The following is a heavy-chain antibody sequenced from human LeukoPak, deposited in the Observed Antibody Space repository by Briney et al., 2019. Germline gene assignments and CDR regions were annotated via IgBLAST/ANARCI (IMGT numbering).Heavy chain of an antibody. J-gene: IGHJ4*02. CDR3: AKAGSSGWYGDY. CDR2: IRYDGSNK. CDR1: GFTFDDYG. D-gene: IGHD6-19*01. Sequence: GGSLRLSCAASGFTFDDYGMHWVRQAPGKGLEWVAFIRYDGSNKYYADSVKGRFTISRDNSKNTLYLQMNSLRAEDTAVYYCAKAGSSGWYGDYWGQGTLVTVSS. V-gene: IGHV3-30*02.